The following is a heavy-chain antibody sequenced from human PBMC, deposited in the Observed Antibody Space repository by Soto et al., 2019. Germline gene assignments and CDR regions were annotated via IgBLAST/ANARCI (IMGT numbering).Heavy chain of an antibody. D-gene: IGHD1-1*01. CDR1: GGSISGYY. CDR2: IYYSGIT. J-gene: IGHJ4*02. V-gene: IGHV4-59*01. CDR3: ASVGPSYNFDY. Sequence: TLALTCAVSGGSISGYYWNWIRQPPGKGLEWIGNIYYSGITNYNPSLKSRVTISADTSKNQFSLKLSSVTAADTAVYYCASVGPSYNFDYWGQGSLVTVSS.